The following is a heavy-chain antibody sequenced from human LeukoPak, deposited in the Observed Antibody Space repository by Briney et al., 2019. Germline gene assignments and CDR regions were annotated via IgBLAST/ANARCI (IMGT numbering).Heavy chain of an antibody. D-gene: IGHD6-19*01. Sequence: SETLSLTCTVSGGSISSSSYYWGWIRQPPGKGLEWIGSIYYSGSTYYNPSLKSRVTISVDTSKNQFSLKLSSATAADTAVYYCARHEVAGTRDFDYWGQGTLVTVSS. V-gene: IGHV4-39*01. CDR3: ARHEVAGTRDFDY. J-gene: IGHJ4*02. CDR1: GGSISSSSYY. CDR2: IYYSGST.